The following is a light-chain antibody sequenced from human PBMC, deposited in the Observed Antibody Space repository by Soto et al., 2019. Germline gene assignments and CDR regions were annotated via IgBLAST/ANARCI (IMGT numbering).Light chain of an antibody. CDR2: EVS. CDR1: SSDVGGYNY. J-gene: IGLJ2*01. V-gene: IGLV2-8*01. Sequence: QSALTQPPSASGSPGQSVTISCTGTSSDVGGYNYVSWYQQHPGKAPKLMIYEVSKRPSGVPDRFSGSKSGNTASLTVSGLQAEDEADYYCSSYPVVFGGGTKVTV. CDR3: SSYPVV.